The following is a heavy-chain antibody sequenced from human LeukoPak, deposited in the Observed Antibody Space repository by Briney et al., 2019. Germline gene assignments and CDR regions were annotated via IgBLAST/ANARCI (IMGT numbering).Heavy chain of an antibody. V-gene: IGHV1-8*03. CDR3: GKGALDETTTEYY. J-gene: IGHJ4*02. CDR1: GYTFTSYD. D-gene: IGHD1-26*01. CDR2: MNPNSGNT. Sequence: ASLKISCKASGYTFTSYDINWVRQATGQGLEWMGWMNPNSGNTGYAQKFQGRVTITRNTSISTAYMELSSLRSEDTAVDYWGKGALDETTTEYYWGQGTLVTVSS.